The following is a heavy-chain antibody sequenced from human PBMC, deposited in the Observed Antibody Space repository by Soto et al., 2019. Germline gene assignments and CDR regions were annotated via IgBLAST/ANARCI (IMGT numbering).Heavy chain of an antibody. J-gene: IGHJ4*02. D-gene: IGHD3-10*01. V-gene: IGHV4-34*01. CDR1: GGSFSGYY. CDR2: INHSGST. CDR3: ARGRRLNYYGSGSRHIIFDY. Sequence: SETLSLTCAVYGGSFSGYYWSWIRQPPGKGLEWIGEINHSGSTNYNPSLKSRVTISVDTSKNKFSLKLSSVTAADTAVYYCARGRRLNYYGSGSRHIIFDYWGQGTLVTVSS.